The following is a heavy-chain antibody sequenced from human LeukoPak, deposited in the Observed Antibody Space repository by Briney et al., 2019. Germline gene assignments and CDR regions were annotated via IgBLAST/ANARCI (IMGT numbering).Heavy chain of an antibody. CDR2: ISYDGSNK. CDR3: VKARGIQLWLPGDY. V-gene: IGHV3-30*14. D-gene: IGHD5-18*01. J-gene: IGHJ4*02. CDR1: GLTFSDAW. Sequence: PGGSLRLSCVASGLTFSDAWISWVRQAPGKGLEWVAVISYDGSNKYYADSVKGRFTISRDNSKNTLYLQMSSLRAEDTAVYYCVKARGIQLWLPGDYWGQGTLVTVSS.